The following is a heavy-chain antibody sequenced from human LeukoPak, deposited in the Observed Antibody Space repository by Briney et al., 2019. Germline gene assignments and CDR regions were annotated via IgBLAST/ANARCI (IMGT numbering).Heavy chain of an antibody. CDR1: GVSISSYY. D-gene: IGHD6-13*01. V-gene: IGHV4-59*08. Sequence: PSETLSLTCTVSGVSISSYYWNWIRQAPGKGLEWIGYIYYTGDTKFNPSLKSRVTISLDTSKNQLSLKLTSVTAADTAVYYCTRHPRIIAGNPYFDYWGQGTVVTVSS. J-gene: IGHJ4*02. CDR2: IYYTGDT. CDR3: TRHPRIIAGNPYFDY.